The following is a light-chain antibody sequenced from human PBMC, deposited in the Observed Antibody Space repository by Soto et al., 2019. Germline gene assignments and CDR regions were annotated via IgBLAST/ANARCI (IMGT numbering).Light chain of an antibody. V-gene: IGKV1-6*01. CDR3: LQDYNYPRT. CDR1: QGIGNA. CDR2: AAS. J-gene: IGKJ3*01. Sequence: AIQMTQSPSSLSASVGDRVTITCRASQGIGNALGWYQQKPGKAPKFLIYAASSLQSGVPSRFRCSGSGKDFTLTISSLQPEDFATYYCLQDYNYPRTFGPGTKVDIK.